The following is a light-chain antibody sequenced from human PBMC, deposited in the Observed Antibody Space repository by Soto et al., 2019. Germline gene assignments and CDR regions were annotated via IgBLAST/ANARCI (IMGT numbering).Light chain of an antibody. Sequence: EIVLTQSPATLSLSPGERATLSCRASQSVGSYLAWYQQKPGQAPRPLIYGASKRAPGISARFSGSGSGTDFTLTIISLEPEDFAVYHCLQRSIGFTFGPGTKVDIK. CDR3: LQRSIGFT. CDR2: GAS. CDR1: QSVGSY. J-gene: IGKJ3*01. V-gene: IGKV3-11*01.